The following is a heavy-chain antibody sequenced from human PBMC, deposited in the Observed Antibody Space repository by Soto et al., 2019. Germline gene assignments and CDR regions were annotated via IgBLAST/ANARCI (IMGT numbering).Heavy chain of an antibody. CDR2: IIAYNGNT. V-gene: IGHV1-18*01. J-gene: IGHJ5*02. CDR3: ARDRVCSSTSCYEAWFDP. D-gene: IGHD2-2*01. Sequence: QVQLVQSGAEVKKPGASVKVSCKASGYTFTSYGISWVRQAPGQGLEWMGWIIAYNGNTNYAQKLQGRVTMTTDTSTRPAYMELRSLRSDDTAVYYCARDRVCSSTSCYEAWFDPWGQGTLVTVSS. CDR1: GYTFTSYG.